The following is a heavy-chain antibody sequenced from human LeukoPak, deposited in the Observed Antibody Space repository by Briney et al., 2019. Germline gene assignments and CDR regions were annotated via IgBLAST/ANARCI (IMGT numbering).Heavy chain of an antibody. D-gene: IGHD3-22*01. J-gene: IGHJ4*02. CDR3: AKDVHHYDSRGPAGF. CDR2: ISGSGGST. V-gene: IGHV3-23*01. CDR1: GFTFSDYE. Sequence: GGSLRLSCAASGFTFSDYEMNWVRQAPGKGLEWISGISGSGGSTYYADSVKGRFTISRDNPKNTLYLQMNSLRAEDTAVYYCAKDVHHYDSRGPAGFWGQGTLVTVSS.